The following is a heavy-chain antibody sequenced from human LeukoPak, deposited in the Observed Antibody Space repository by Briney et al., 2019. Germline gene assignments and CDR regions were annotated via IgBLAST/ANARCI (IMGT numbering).Heavy chain of an antibody. D-gene: IGHD1-1*01. CDR3: GRDWKLDY. CDR2: ISDNGGDR. CDR1: GFTFSSYS. V-gene: IGHV3-23*01. Sequence: GGSLRLSCAASGFTFSSYSMNWVRQAPGKGLEWVSAISDNGGDRKYADSVKGRFTISRDNSKNTLYLQMNSLRAEDTAIYYCGRDWKLDYWGQGTLVTVSS. J-gene: IGHJ4*02.